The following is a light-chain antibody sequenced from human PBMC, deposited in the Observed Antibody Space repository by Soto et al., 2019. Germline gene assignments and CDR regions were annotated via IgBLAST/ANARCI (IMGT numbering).Light chain of an antibody. J-gene: IGLJ2*01. V-gene: IGLV2-8*01. CDR2: EVS. CDR3: SSYARSNVV. Sequence: QSVLTQPPSASGSPGQSVTISCTGTSSDVGGYNYVSWYQQYPGKAPKLMIYEVSKRPSGVPDRFSGSKSGNTASLTVSGLQAEDEADYYCSSYARSNVVFGGGTKLTVL. CDR1: SSDVGGYNY.